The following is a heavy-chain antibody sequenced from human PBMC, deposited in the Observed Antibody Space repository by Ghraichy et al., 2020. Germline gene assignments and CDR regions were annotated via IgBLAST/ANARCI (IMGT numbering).Heavy chain of an antibody. Sequence: GGSLRLSCAASGFALNNYWMHWVRQAPGKGLLWVSRIKSDGTDRTYADSVKGRFTISRDNAKNTLYLQMNSLRAEDTAVYYCAREYCRGGRCYFGTGGSHFDYWGQGTLVTVSS. D-gene: IGHD2-15*01. V-gene: IGHV3-74*01. CDR3: AREYCRGGRCYFGTGGSHFDY. CDR2: IKSDGTDR. J-gene: IGHJ4*02. CDR1: GFALNNYW.